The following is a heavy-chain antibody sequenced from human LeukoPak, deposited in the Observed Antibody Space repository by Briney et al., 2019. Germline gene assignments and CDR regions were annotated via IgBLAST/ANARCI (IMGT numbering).Heavy chain of an antibody. CDR1: GFTFSSYA. Sequence: GGSLRLSCAASGFTFSSYAMSWVRQAPGKGLEWVSAISGSGGSTYYADSVKGRFTISRDNSKNTLYLQMNSLRAEDTAVYYCAKVNHYCSSTSCYQLADYWGQGTLVTVSS. CDR2: ISGSGGST. CDR3: AKVNHYCSSTSCYQLADY. V-gene: IGHV3-23*01. D-gene: IGHD2-2*01. J-gene: IGHJ4*02.